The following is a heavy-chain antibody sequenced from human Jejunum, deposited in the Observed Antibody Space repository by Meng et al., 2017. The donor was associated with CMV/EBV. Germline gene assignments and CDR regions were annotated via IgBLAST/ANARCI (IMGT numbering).Heavy chain of an antibody. Sequence: GQLVESGXGVVMPGGALRLSCAASGFTFNNHGMHWVRQAPGKWLEWVSFIRSDGRITYYVDSVKGRFSISRDNSRNTLYLEMNSLRHEDTAVYFCAKDVSGSGLWGQGTLVTVSS. J-gene: IGHJ4*02. D-gene: IGHD1-26*01. CDR1: GFTFNNHG. CDR2: IRSDGRIT. V-gene: IGHV3-30*02. CDR3: AKDVSGSGL.